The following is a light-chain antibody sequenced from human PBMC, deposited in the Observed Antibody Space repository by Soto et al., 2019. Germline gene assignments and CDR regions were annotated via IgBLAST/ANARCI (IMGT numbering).Light chain of an antibody. J-gene: IGLJ1*01. V-gene: IGLV2-14*01. Sequence: QSVLTQPASVSGSPGQSITISCTGTSSDFGGYNYVSWYQQHPGKAPKLLIYEASYRPSGVSHRFSGSKFGNTASLTISGLQAEDEADYHCSSYSSGSTLYVFGTGTKSPS. CDR1: SSDFGGYNY. CDR2: EAS. CDR3: SSYSSGSTLYV.